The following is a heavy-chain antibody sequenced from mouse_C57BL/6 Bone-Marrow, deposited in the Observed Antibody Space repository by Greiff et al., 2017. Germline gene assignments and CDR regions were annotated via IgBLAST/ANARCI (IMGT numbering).Heavy chain of an antibody. CDR1: GYTFTSYW. J-gene: IGHJ4*01. CDR2: IHPNSGST. CDR3: ARSIYYYGSSPYAMDY. D-gene: IGHD1-1*01. V-gene: IGHV1-64*01. Sequence: QVQLQQPGAELVKPGASVKLSCKASGYTFTSYWMHWVKQRPGQGLEWIGMIHPNSGSTNYNAKFKSKATLTVDKSSSTAYMQRSSLTSEDSAVYYCARSIYYYGSSPYAMDYWGQGTSVTVSA.